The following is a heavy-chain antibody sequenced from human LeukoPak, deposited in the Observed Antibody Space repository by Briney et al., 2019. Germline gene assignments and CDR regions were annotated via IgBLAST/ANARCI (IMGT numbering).Heavy chain of an antibody. V-gene: IGHV3-53*01. Sequence: GGSLRLSCAASGFAVSSNYINWVRQAPGKGLEWVSVIYSGGTTYYADSVKGRFTISRDNSKNTLYLQMNSLKAEDTAVYYCARETAMGQFENWGQGTLVTVS. D-gene: IGHD5-18*01. J-gene: IGHJ4*02. CDR2: IYSGGTT. CDR3: ARETAMGQFEN. CDR1: GFAVSSNY.